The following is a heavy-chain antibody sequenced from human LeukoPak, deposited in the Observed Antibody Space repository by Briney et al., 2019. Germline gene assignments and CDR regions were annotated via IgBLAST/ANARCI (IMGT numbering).Heavy chain of an antibody. V-gene: IGHV3-23*01. D-gene: IGHD6-19*01. J-gene: IGHJ4*02. CDR2: ISGSGGST. Sequence: GGSLRLSCAASGFTFSSYAMSWVRQAPGKGLEWVSAISGSGGSTYYADSVKGRFTISRDNSKYTLYLQMNSLRADDTAVYYCAKGGYSSGWRNYFDYWGQGTLVTVSS. CDR3: AKGGYSSGWRNYFDY. CDR1: GFTFSSYA.